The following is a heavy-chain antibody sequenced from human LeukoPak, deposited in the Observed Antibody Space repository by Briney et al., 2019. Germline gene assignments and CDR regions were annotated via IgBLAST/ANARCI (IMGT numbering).Heavy chain of an antibody. CDR3: TTAGIPVAGPYFDY. CDR1: GFPFSSYA. D-gene: IGHD6-19*01. J-gene: IGHJ4*02. V-gene: IGHV3-64*04. CDR2: ISDSGGST. Sequence: PGGSLRLSCSASGFPFSSYAMHWVRQAPGKGLEYVSAISDSGGSTYYADSVKGRFTISRDDSKNTLYLQMNSLKTEDTAVYYCTTAGIPVAGPYFDYWGQGTLVTVSS.